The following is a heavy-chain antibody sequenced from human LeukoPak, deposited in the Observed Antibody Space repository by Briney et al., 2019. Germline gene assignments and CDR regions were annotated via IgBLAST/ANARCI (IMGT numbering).Heavy chain of an antibody. V-gene: IGHV4-34*01. D-gene: IGHD6-19*01. CDR1: GGSFSGYH. Sequence: SETLSLTCAVYGGSFSGYHWSWIRQPPGKGLEWIGEINHSGSTNYNPSLKSRVTISVDTSKNQFSLKLSSVTAADTAVYYCARPQGWLGTQPFDYWGQGTLVTVSS. CDR3: ARPQGWLGTQPFDY. J-gene: IGHJ4*02. CDR2: INHSGST.